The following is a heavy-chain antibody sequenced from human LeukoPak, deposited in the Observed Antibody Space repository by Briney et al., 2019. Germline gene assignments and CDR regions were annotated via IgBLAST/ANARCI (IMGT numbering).Heavy chain of an antibody. Sequence: PGGSLRLSCAASGFTYSRDSMNWVRQAPGKGLEWVSYINGGGSPIFYADSVKGRFTISRDNSKNTLYLQMNSLKTEDTAVYYCARAERNAGVFDYWGQGTLVIVSS. V-gene: IGHV3-48*01. CDR3: ARAERNAGVFDY. CDR1: GFTYSRDS. D-gene: IGHD3-3*01. CDR2: INGGGSPI. J-gene: IGHJ4*02.